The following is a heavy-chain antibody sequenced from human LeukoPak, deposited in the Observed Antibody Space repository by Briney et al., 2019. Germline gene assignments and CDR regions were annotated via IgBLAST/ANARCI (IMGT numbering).Heavy chain of an antibody. J-gene: IGHJ1*01. CDR1: GFTFSSYS. Sequence: GGSLRLSCAASGFTFSSYSMTWVRQAPGKGLEWASRTSGSGDIRLYADSVKGRFTISRTNSENRLYLQMNSLRADDSGVYYCANYRSGGGGYYSGLEHWGQGTQVTVSS. D-gene: IGHD2-15*01. CDR2: TSGSGDIR. V-gene: IGHV3-23*01. CDR3: ANYRSGGGGYYSGLEH.